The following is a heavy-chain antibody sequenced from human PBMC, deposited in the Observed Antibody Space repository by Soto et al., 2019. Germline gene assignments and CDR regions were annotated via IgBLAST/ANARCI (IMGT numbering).Heavy chain of an antibody. CDR1: GGTFGSYA. D-gene: IGHD6-13*01. CDR2: IIPIFGTA. Sequence: GASVKVSCKASGGTFGSYAISWVRQAPGQGLEWMGGIIPIFGTANYAQKFQGRVTITADESTSTAYMELSSLRSEDTAVYYCARELGIAAAGIGVYYYWGQGTLVTVSS. J-gene: IGHJ4*02. CDR3: ARELGIAAAGIGVYYY. V-gene: IGHV1-69*13.